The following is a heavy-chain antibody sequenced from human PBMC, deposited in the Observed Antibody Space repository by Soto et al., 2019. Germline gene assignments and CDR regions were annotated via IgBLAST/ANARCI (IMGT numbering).Heavy chain of an antibody. J-gene: IGHJ6*03. Sequence: ASVKVSCKVSGYSLTELSMHWVRQASGQGLEWMGWINPNSGGTNYAQKFQGWVTMTRDTSISTAYMELSRLRSDDTAVYYCARGYDILTGYANYYYYYMDVWGKGTTVTVSS. CDR2: INPNSGGT. CDR1: GYSLTELS. V-gene: IGHV1-2*04. CDR3: ARGYDILTGYANYYYYYMDV. D-gene: IGHD3-9*01.